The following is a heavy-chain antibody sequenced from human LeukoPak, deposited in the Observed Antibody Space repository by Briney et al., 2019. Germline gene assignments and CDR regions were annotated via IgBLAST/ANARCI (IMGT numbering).Heavy chain of an antibody. J-gene: IGHJ4*02. V-gene: IGHV3-23*01. D-gene: IGHD1-1*01. CDR3: ARCPRDNCRWGFDY. Sequence: GGSLRLSCAPSGFTFSSNAMTWVRQAPGEGLEWVSSINDRGTNTYYTDSVRGRFTISRDNSKNRLFLQMNSLRAEDTAFYYCARCPRDNCRWGFDYWGQGTLVTVSS. CDR2: INDRGTNT. CDR1: GFTFSSNA.